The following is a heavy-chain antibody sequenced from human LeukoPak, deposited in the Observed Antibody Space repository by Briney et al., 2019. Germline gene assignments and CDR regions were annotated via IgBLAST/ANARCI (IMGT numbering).Heavy chain of an antibody. Sequence: PGGSLGPSCAASGFTVSSNYMSWVRQAPGKGLEWVSVIYSGGSTYYADSVKGRFTISRDNSKNTLYLQMNSLRAEDTAVYYCARVHNYYDSSGYEINWFDPWGQGTLVTVSS. CDR2: IYSGGST. CDR3: ARVHNYYDSSGYEINWFDP. CDR1: GFTVSSNY. D-gene: IGHD3-22*01. J-gene: IGHJ5*02. V-gene: IGHV3-53*01.